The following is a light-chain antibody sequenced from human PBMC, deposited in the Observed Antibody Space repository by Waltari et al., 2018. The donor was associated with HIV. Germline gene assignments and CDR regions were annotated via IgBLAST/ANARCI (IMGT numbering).Light chain of an antibody. V-gene: IGKV1-8*01. CDR3: HQYHDFPFT. CDR2: TTS. Sequence: ALRMTQSSSSFSASVGVRVTITCRASQGITTSLAWYQQQPGGAPRLLIHTTSTLESGVPSRFSGSGSGTEFTLTISCLQSEDVATYYCHQYHDFPFTFGPGTKVDIK. CDR1: QGITTS. J-gene: IGKJ3*01.